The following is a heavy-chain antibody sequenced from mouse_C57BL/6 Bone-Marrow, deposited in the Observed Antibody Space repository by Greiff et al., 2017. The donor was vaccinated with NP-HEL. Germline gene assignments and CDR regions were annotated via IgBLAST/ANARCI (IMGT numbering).Heavy chain of an antibody. V-gene: IGHV1-72*01. J-gene: IGHJ1*03. Sequence: VKLQQPGADLVKPGASVKLSCKASGYTFTSYWMHWVKQRPGRGLEWIGRIDPNSGGTKSNEKFKTKATLTVDKPSSTAYMQLSSLTSEDSAVYYCARYYYGSRGWYFDVWGTGTTVTVSS. CDR2: IDPNSGGT. CDR3: ARYYYGSRGWYFDV. CDR1: GYTFTSYW. D-gene: IGHD1-1*01.